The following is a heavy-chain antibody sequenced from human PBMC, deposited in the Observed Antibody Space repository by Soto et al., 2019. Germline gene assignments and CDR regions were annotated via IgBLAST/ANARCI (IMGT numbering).Heavy chain of an antibody. CDR2: IYYSGST. V-gene: IGHV4-39*01. J-gene: IGHJ4*02. CDR3: ATLEMADFDY. Sequence: QLQLQESGPGLVKPSETLSLTCTVSGGSISSSSYYWGWIRQPPGKGLEWIGCIYYSGSTYYNPSLKSRVTISVDTTKNQFSLKLSSVTAADTAVYYCATLEMADFDYWGQGTLVTVSS. D-gene: IGHD6-19*01. CDR1: GGSISSSSYY.